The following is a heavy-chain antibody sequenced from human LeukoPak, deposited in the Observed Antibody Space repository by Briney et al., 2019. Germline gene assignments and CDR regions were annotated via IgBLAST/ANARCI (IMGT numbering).Heavy chain of an antibody. CDR3: ARAPYSGSYSDY. CDR2: ISSNGGST. Sequence: PGGSLRLSCAASGFTFISYEMNWVRQAPGKGLEYVSAISSNGGSTFYVNSVEGRFTISRDNSKNTLYLQMGSLRAEDMAVYYCARAPYSGSYSDYWGQGTLVTVSS. J-gene: IGHJ4*02. CDR1: GFTFISYE. D-gene: IGHD1-26*01. V-gene: IGHV3-64*01.